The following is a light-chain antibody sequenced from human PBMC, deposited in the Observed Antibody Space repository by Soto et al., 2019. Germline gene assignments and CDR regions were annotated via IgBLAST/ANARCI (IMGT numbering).Light chain of an antibody. Sequence: QSALTQPPSASGSPGQSVTISCTGSSSDFGDYHYVSWYQQYPGKAPKLMIYEVRIRPSGISSRFSGSRSGNTASLTISGLQPEDEGDYYCSAYTARSTLVFGGGTKLTVL. CDR3: SAYTARSTLV. CDR1: SSDFGDYHY. J-gene: IGLJ3*02. V-gene: IGLV2-14*01. CDR2: EVR.